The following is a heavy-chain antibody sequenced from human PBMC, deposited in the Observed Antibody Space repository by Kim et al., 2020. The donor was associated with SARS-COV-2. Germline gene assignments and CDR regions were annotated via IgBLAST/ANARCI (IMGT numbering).Heavy chain of an antibody. D-gene: IGHD2-21*02. CDR3: ARDRHIVVVTAIHFDY. Sequence: SVKGRFTISRDNSKNTLYLQMNSLRAEDTAVYYCARDRHIVVVTAIHFDYWGQGTLVTVSS. V-gene: IGHV3-30*01. J-gene: IGHJ4*02.